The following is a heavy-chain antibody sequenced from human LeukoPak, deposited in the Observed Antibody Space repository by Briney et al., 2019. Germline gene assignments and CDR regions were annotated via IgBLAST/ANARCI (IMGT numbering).Heavy chain of an antibody. CDR1: EFTFSSYS. J-gene: IGHJ4*02. Sequence: GGSLRLSCAASEFTFSSYSMNWVRQAPGKGLEWVSSISSGSDYIYYADSVKGRFTIFRDNAKNSLYMQMNSLRAEDTAVYYCARGFCSSTICSIDYWGQGTLVTVSS. D-gene: IGHD2-2*01. V-gene: IGHV3-21*01. CDR2: ISSGSDYI. CDR3: ARGFCSSTICSIDY.